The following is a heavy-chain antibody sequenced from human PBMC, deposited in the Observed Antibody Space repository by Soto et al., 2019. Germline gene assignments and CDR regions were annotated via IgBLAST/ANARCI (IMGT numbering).Heavy chain of an antibody. Sequence: ASVKVSCKASGYTFTSYYMHWVRQAPGQGLEWMGIINPSGGSTSYAQKFQGRVTMTRDISTSTVYMELSSLRSEDTAVYYCARDHGYCSSTSCPSYYYGMDVWGQGTTVTVSS. CDR1: GYTFTSYY. V-gene: IGHV1-46*01. CDR3: ARDHGYCSSTSCPSYYYGMDV. D-gene: IGHD2-2*03. CDR2: INPSGGST. J-gene: IGHJ6*02.